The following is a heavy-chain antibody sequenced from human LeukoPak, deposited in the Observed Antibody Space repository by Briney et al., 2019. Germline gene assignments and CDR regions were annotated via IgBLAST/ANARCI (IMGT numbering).Heavy chain of an antibody. V-gene: IGHV1-8*03. Sequence: ASVKVSCKASGYTFTSYDINWVRQATGQGLEWMGWMNPNSGNTGYAQKFQGRVTITRNTSISTAYMELSSLRSEDTAVYYCARVRKQDLSEYMDVWGKGTTVTVSS. J-gene: IGHJ6*03. CDR2: MNPNSGNT. D-gene: IGHD1-14*01. CDR1: GYTFTSYD. CDR3: ARVRKQDLSEYMDV.